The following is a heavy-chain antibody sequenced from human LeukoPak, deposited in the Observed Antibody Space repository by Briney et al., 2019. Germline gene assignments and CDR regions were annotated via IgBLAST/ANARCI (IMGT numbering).Heavy chain of an antibody. CDR3: AKSNGYGLVDI. J-gene: IGHJ3*02. V-gene: IGHV4-4*02. CDR2: IHHSGST. Sequence: SETLSLTCAVSGGSISSRNWWSWVRQPPGKGLEWIAEIHHSGSTNYNPSLKSRVIISLDTSRNQFSLKLNSVTAADTAVYYCAKSNGYGLVDIWGQGTMVTVSS. D-gene: IGHD3-10*01. CDR1: GGSISSRNW.